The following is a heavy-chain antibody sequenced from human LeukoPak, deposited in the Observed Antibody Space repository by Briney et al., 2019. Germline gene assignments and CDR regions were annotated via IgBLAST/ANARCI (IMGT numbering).Heavy chain of an antibody. CDR2: INHSGST. Sequence: SETLSLTCTVSGGSISSSSYYWGWIRQPPGKGLEWIGEINHSGSTNYNPSLKSRVTISVDTSKNQFSLKLSSVTAADTAVYYCASGYSDDWWGQGTLVTVSS. V-gene: IGHV4-39*07. D-gene: IGHD5-12*01. J-gene: IGHJ4*02. CDR3: ASGYSDDW. CDR1: GGSISSSSYY.